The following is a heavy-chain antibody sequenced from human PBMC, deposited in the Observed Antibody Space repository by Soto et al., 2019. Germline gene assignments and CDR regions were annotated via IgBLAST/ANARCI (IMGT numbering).Heavy chain of an antibody. V-gene: IGHV1-69*01. CDR3: ARDQEVHNHPWYYYGMDV. Sequence: QVQLVQSGAEVKKPGSSVKVSCKASGGTFSSYAISWVRQAPGQGLEWMGGIIPIFGTANYAQKFQGRVTITAEESTSTAYMERSSLRSEDTAVYYCARDQEVHNHPWYYYGMDVWGQGTTVTVSS. CDR2: IIPIFGTA. CDR1: GGTFSSYA. J-gene: IGHJ6*02. D-gene: IGHD1-1*01.